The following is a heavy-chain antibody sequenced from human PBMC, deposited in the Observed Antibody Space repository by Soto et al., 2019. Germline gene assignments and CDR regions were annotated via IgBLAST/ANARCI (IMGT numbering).Heavy chain of an antibody. CDR2: ISSPGDLL. CDR3: ATWAIAVGGEGF. CDR1: GFTVSDYS. D-gene: IGHD2-21*01. J-gene: IGHJ4*02. V-gene: IGHV3-48*02. Sequence: LVESGGRVVQPGGSLRLSCTACGFTVSDYSVNWVRQAPGKGLEWISYISSPGDLLLYADSVKGRFTIARDIAKNSLYLQMDSLRDEDSAGYYCATWAIAVGGEGFWGQGTLVTVSS.